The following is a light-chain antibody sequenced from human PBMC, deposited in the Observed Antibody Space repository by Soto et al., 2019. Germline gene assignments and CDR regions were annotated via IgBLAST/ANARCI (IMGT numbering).Light chain of an antibody. J-gene: IGKJ1*01. CDR2: KAS. CDR3: QKYDTYWT. Sequence: DIQMTQSPSALSASIGDRVTITCRASQSISDWLAWHQQKPGKAPKLLIYKASSLEIGVPSRFSGSGFGTEFTLTISSLQPDDFATYYCQKYDTYWTFGQGTKVDIK. CDR1: QSISDW. V-gene: IGKV1-5*03.